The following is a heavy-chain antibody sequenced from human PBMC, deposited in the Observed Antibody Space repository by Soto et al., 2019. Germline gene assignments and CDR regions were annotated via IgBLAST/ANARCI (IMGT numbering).Heavy chain of an antibody. D-gene: IGHD3-16*01. J-gene: IGHJ4*02. CDR2: IWYDGSDK. CDR1: GFAFSSFG. CDR3: AFGNLSYYFDY. V-gene: IGHV3-33*01. Sequence: QVQLVESGGGVVQPGTSLRLSGVASGFAFSSFGMHWVRQAPGKGLEWVAIIWYDGSDKYYGDSVKGRLTISRDNSKNTLFLQMNSLRAEDTAVYHCAFGNLSYYFDYWGQGTPVTVSS.